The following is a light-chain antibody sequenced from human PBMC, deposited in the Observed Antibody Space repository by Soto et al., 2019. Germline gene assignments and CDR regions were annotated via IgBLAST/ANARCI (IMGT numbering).Light chain of an antibody. CDR3: QQYNNWPPLT. CDR1: QSVSSN. J-gene: IGKJ5*01. CDR2: GAS. Sequence: EIVMTQSPATLSVSPGERATLSCRASQSVSSNLAWYQQKPGQALRLLIYGASTRATGVPARFSGSGSGTEFTLTISSLQSEDFAVYYCQQYNNWPPLTFGQGTRLDIK. V-gene: IGKV3-15*01.